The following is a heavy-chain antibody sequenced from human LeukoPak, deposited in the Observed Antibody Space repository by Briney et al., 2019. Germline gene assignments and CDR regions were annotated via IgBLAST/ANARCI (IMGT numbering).Heavy chain of an antibody. CDR1: GYTLTELS. CDR3: ATGKRGYSSSWYSRWDFDY. J-gene: IGHJ4*02. D-gene: IGHD6-13*01. Sequence: ASVKVSCKVSGYTLTELSMHWVRQAPGKGLEWMGGFDPEDGETIYAQKFQGRVTMTEDTSTDTAYMELSSLRSEDTAVYYCATGKRGYSSSWYSRWDFDYWGQGTLVTVSS. V-gene: IGHV1-24*01. CDR2: FDPEDGET.